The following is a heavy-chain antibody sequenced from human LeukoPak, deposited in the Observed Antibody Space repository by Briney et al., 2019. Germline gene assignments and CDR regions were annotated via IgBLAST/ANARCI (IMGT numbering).Heavy chain of an antibody. J-gene: IGHJ4*02. CDR3: ARAPRYCSSTSCSTDYFDY. D-gene: IGHD2-2*01. Sequence: SVKVSCKASGGTFSSYAISWVRQAPGQGLEWMGGITPIFGTANYAQKFQGRVTITTDESTSTAYMELSSLRSEDTAVYYCARAPRYCSSTSCSTDYFDYWGQGTLVTVSS. CDR2: ITPIFGTA. V-gene: IGHV1-69*05. CDR1: GGTFSSYA.